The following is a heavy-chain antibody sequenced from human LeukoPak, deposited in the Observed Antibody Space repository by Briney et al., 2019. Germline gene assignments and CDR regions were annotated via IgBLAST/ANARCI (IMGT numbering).Heavy chain of an antibody. J-gene: IGHJ6*02. D-gene: IGHD3-22*01. V-gene: IGHV3-64*01. CDR1: GFTFSSYA. CDR2: ISSNGGST. CDR3: ARTQTDYYDGSGYYFWYYYYGMDV. Sequence: GGSLRLSCAASGFTFSSYAMHWVRQAPGKGLEYVSAISSNGGSTYYANSVKGRFTISRDNSKNTLYLQMGSLRAEDMAVYYCARTQTDYYDGSGYYFWYYYYGMDVWGQGTTVTVSS.